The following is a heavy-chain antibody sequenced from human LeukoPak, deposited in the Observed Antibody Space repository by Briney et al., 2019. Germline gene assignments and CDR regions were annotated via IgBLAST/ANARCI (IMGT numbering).Heavy chain of an antibody. Sequence: PGGSLRLSCAASGITFNKAWMSWVRQAPGKGREWLGRIKTEIDGAPTEYAALMKGKFTISRDDSKNMVYLQMNSLTTEDTGVYYCTTDQWLVPNGFARGYGFDLWGQGTMVTVSS. J-gene: IGHJ3*01. CDR3: TTDQWLVPNGFARGYGFDL. D-gene: IGHD6-19*01. CDR2: IKTEIDGAPT. CDR1: GITFNKAW. V-gene: IGHV3-15*01.